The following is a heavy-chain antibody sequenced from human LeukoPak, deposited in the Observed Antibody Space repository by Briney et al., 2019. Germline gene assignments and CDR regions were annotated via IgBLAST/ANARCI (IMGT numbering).Heavy chain of an antibody. CDR1: GGSISSYY. V-gene: IGHV4-59*01. CDR3: ARASAYSLGSYYNPGFDY. J-gene: IGHJ4*02. Sequence: SETLSLTCTVSGGSISSYYWSWIRQPPGKGLEWIGYIYHDGSTNYNPSLKSRATMSVDTSKNQFSLKLSSVTAADTAVYYCARASAYSLGSYYNPGFDYWGQGTLVTVSS. CDR2: IYHDGST. D-gene: IGHD3-10*01.